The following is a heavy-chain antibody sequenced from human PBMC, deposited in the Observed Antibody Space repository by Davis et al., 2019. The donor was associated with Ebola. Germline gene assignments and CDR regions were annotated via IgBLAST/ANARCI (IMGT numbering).Heavy chain of an antibody. CDR3: ARGALVVVAAIDYYYGMDV. CDR2: INAGNGNT. V-gene: IGHV1-3*01. J-gene: IGHJ6*02. Sequence: ASVKVSCKVSGYTLTELSMHWVRQAPGQRLEWMGWINAGNGNTKYSQKFQGRVTITRDTSASTAYMELSSLRSEDTAVYYCARGALVVVAAIDYYYGMDVWGQGTTVTVSS. CDR1: GYTLTELS. D-gene: IGHD2-15*01.